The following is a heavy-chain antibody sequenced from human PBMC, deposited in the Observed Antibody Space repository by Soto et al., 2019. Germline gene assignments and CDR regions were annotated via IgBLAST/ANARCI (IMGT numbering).Heavy chain of an antibody. V-gene: IGHV1-69*13. J-gene: IGHJ6*02. CDR1: GGTFSSYA. CDR3: AVVVAASQHYGMDV. CDR2: IIPIFGTA. D-gene: IGHD2-15*01. Sequence: SVKVCCKASGGTFSSYAISWVRQAPGQGLEWMGGIIPIFGTANYAQKFQGRVTITADESTSTAYMELSSLRSEDTAVYYCAVVVAASQHYGMDVWGQGTTATVSS.